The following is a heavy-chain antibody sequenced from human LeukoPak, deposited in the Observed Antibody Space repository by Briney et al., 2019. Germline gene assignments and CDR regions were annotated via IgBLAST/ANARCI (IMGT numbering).Heavy chain of an antibody. D-gene: IGHD6-6*01. CDR3: ARHEIRSSSSGWFDP. V-gene: IGHV4-59*05. Sequence: SETLSLTCTVSGGSVSSYYWSWIRQPPGKGLEWIGSIYYSGSTYYNPSLKSRVTISVDTSKNQFSLKLSSVTAADTAVYYCARHEIRSSSSGWFDPWGQGTLVTVSS. CDR2: IYYSGST. CDR1: GGSVSSYY. J-gene: IGHJ5*02.